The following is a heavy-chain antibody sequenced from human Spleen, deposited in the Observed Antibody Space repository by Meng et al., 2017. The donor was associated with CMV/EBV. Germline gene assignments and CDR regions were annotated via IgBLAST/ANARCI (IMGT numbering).Heavy chain of an antibody. CDR3: ARLYSSGTSWFDP. D-gene: IGHD2-15*01. Sequence: VSGGSVRSGSDYWSWIRQPPGKGLDWIGYIYYSGSISYNPSLKSRVTMSADTSKNQFSLKLISVTAVDTAVYYCARLYSSGTSWFDPWGQGILVTVSS. CDR1: GGSVRSGSDY. CDR2: IYYSGSI. J-gene: IGHJ5*02. V-gene: IGHV4-61*01.